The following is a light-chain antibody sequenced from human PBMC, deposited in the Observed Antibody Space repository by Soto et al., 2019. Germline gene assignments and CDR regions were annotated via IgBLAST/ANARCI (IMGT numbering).Light chain of an antibody. V-gene: IGKV1-27*01. CDR3: QKYDSFPFT. CDR1: QGIRNY. J-gene: IGKJ3*01. CDR2: GAS. Sequence: DIQMTQSPSSLSASIGGRVTITCRASQGIRNYLAWYQQKPGRVPQLLIFGASTLQSGVPSRFSGSGSGTDFTLTISSLQPEDVATYFCQKYDSFPFTFGPGTKVSIK.